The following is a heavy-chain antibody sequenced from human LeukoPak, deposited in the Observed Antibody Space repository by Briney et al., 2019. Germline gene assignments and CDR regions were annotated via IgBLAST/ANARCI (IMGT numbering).Heavy chain of an antibody. CDR3: AKAMGPPLFDY. CDR2: ISGSGGST. V-gene: IGHV3-23*01. CDR1: GFTFTTYG. D-gene: IGHD1-26*01. Sequence: GGSLRLSCSASGFTFTTYGMNWVRQAPGKGLEWVSGISGSGGSTYYADSVKGRFTISRDNSKNTLYLQMNSLRAGDTAVYYWAKAMGPPLFDYWGRGPLVTVSS. J-gene: IGHJ4*02.